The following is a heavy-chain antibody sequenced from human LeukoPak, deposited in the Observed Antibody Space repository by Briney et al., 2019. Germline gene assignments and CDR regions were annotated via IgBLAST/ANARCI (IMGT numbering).Heavy chain of an antibody. Sequence: PGGSLRLSCAASGFTFDDYTMHWVRQAPGKGLEWVSLISWDGGSTYYADSVKGRFTISRDSSKNSLYLQMNSLRTEDTALYYCAKDIRRGKYYYGSGSLDYWGQGTLVTVSS. CDR2: ISWDGGST. D-gene: IGHD3-10*01. V-gene: IGHV3-43*01. CDR3: AKDIRRGKYYYGSGSLDY. J-gene: IGHJ4*02. CDR1: GFTFDDYT.